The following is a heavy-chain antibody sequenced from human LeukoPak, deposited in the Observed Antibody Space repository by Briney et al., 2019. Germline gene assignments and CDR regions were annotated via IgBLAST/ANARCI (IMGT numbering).Heavy chain of an antibody. CDR2: VRASGSST. D-gene: IGHD6-6*01. Sequence: GGSLRLSXAASGFTFSSYAMSWVRQAPGKGLERVSAVRASGSSTYYADSVKGRFTISRDNSKNTLYLQMNSLTAEDTAVYYCAKVGGSTIASRRAIDYWGQGTLVTVSS. J-gene: IGHJ4*02. CDR1: GFTFSSYA. CDR3: AKVGGSTIASRRAIDY. V-gene: IGHV3-23*01.